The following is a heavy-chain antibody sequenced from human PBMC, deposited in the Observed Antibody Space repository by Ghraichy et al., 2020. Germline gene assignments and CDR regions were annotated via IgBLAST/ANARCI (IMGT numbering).Heavy chain of an antibody. V-gene: IGHV3-48*04. CDR1: GFTFSSYS. D-gene: IGHD2-2*01. J-gene: IGHJ6*02. CDR3: ARDRKSIVVVPAAMDYYYYGMDV. CDR2: ISSSSSTI. Sequence: GSLRLSCAASGFTFSSYSMNWVRQAPGKGLEWVSYISSSSSTIYYADSVKGRFTISRDNAKNSLYLQMNSLRAEDTAVYYCARDRKSIVVVPAAMDYYYYGMDVWGQGTTVTVSS.